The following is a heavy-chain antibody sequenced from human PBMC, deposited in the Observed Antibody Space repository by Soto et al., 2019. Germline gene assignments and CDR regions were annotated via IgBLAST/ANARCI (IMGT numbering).Heavy chain of an antibody. CDR2: ITDSGGST. CDR1: GFTFSSSA. V-gene: IGHV3-23*01. D-gene: IGHD2-15*01. J-gene: IGHJ5*02. CDR3: ASRYCSGGSCYSGSWFDP. Sequence: EVQLLESGGGLVQPGGSLRLSCAASGFTFSSSAMSWVRQAPGKGLEWVSAITDSGGSTSYADSVKGRFTISRDNSKNTLYLQMTSLRAEDTAVYYCASRYCSGGSCYSGSWFDPWGQGTLVTVSS.